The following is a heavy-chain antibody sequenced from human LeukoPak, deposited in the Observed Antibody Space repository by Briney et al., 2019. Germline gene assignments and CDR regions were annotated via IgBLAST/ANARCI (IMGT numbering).Heavy chain of an antibody. CDR3: ARVDYGILTGYYYYYYYGMDV. Sequence: GGSLRLSCAASGFTFSSYTMSWVRQAPGKGLEWVANIKQDGSEKYYVDSVKGRFTISRDNAKNSLYLQMNSLRAEDTAVYYCARVDYGILTGYYYYYYYGMDVWGQGTTVTVSS. CDR2: IKQDGSEK. CDR1: GFTFSSYT. J-gene: IGHJ6*02. D-gene: IGHD3-9*01. V-gene: IGHV3-7*03.